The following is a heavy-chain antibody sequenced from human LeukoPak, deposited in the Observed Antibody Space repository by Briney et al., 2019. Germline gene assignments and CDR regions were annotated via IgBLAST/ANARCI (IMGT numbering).Heavy chain of an antibody. D-gene: IGHD6-13*01. CDR2: ISYDGSNK. CDR3: ARAPVPYSSSWYYFDY. Sequence: PGGSLRLSCAASGFTFSSYAMHWVRQAPGKGLEWVAVISYDGSNKYYADSVKGRFTISRDNSKNTLYLQMNSLRAEDTAVYYCARAPVPYSSSWYYFDYWGQGTLVTVSS. V-gene: IGHV3-30-3*01. J-gene: IGHJ4*02. CDR1: GFTFSSYA.